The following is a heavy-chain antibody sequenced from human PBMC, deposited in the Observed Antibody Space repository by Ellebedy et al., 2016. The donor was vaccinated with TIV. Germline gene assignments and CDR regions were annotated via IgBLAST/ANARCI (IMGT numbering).Heavy chain of an antibody. CDR3: ARGSSMVRGAA. J-gene: IGHJ4*02. CDR1: GLTFSNYA. CDR2: IHNNGGST. Sequence: GESLKISCSATGLTFSNYAMHWVRQAPGKGLEYVSAIHNNGGSTYYADSVKGRFTISSENSKNALYLQMNSLRAEDTGVYYCARGSSMVRGAAWGQGTLVTVSS. D-gene: IGHD3-10*01. V-gene: IGHV3-64*04.